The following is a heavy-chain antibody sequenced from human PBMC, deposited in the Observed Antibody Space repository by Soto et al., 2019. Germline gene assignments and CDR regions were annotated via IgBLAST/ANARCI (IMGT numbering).Heavy chain of an antibody. J-gene: IGHJ5*02. CDR1: GDSVSSYSAA. V-gene: IGHV6-1*01. CDR2: TYYRSRFFS. CDR3: VRDRYSSSGWFDP. D-gene: IGHD3-10*01. Sequence: SQTLSLTCVISGDSVSSYSAAWNWIRQSQSGGLEWLGRTYYRSRFFSDYAESVKSRIIINPDTSKNQFSLQLKSVTPEDTAVYYCVRDRYSSSGWFDPWGQGTPVTVSS.